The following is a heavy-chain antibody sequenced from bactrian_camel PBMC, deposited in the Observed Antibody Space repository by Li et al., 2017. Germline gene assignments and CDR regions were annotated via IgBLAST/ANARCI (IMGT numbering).Heavy chain of an antibody. J-gene: IGHJ4*01. D-gene: IGHD3*01. Sequence: HVQLVESGGGLVQPGGSLRLSCAASGVTICSLMAWYRQAPGKERELVARILSDGSTLYEDSVKGRFTISQDSAKNTVYLQMNDLKPEDTAVYYCSYDGWVERDGRCDSGNQGTQVTVS. V-gene: IGHV3S53*01. CDR2: ILSDGST. CDR1: GVTICSL.